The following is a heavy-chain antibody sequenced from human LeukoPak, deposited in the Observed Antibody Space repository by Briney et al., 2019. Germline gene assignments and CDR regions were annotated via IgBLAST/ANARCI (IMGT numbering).Heavy chain of an antibody. Sequence: PSETLSLTCTVSGDSISSSSYYWGWIRQPPGKGLEWIGTIYYSGSTYYNPSLKSRVTISVDTSKNQLSLKLSSVTAADTAVYYCARHWETSSWYVDYWGQGTRVTVSS. V-gene: IGHV4-39*01. CDR1: GDSISSSSYY. CDR3: ARHWETSSWYVDY. CDR2: IYYSGST. J-gene: IGHJ4*02. D-gene: IGHD6-13*01.